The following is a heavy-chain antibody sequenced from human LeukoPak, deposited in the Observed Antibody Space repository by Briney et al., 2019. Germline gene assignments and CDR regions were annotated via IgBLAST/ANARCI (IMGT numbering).Heavy chain of an antibody. Sequence: ASVKVSCKASGYTFTGYYMHWVQQAPGQGLEWMGWINPNSGGTNYAQKFQGRVTMTRDTSISTAYMELSRLRSDDTAVYYCAREYSSSYSTYPTYGYWGQGTLVTVSS. J-gene: IGHJ4*02. CDR2: INPNSGGT. CDR1: GYTFTGYY. D-gene: IGHD3-22*01. CDR3: AREYSSSYSTYPTYGY. V-gene: IGHV1-2*02.